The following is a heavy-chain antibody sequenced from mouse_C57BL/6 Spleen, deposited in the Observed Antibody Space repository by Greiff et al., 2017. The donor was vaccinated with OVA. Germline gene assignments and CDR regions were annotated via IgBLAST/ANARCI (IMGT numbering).Heavy chain of an antibody. CDR3: ARGNDGYYIDY. Sequence: VKLVQSGAELATPGASVKLSCKASGYTFTSYWLHWVKQRPGQGLEWIGYINPSSGYTKYNQKFKDKATLTADNASSTAYMQQSSLTYEDSAVYDYARGNDGYYIDYWGQGTTLTVSS. CDR1: GYTFTSYW. CDR2: INPSSGYT. D-gene: IGHD2-3*01. J-gene: IGHJ2*01. V-gene: IGHV1-7*01.